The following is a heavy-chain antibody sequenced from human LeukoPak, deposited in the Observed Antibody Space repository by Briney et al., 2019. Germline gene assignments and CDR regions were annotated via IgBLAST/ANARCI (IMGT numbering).Heavy chain of an antibody. J-gene: IGHJ6*02. V-gene: IGHV3-7*01. CDR3: ARDPVGATTGYYYGMDV. D-gene: IGHD1-26*01. CDR2: IKPDGSET. Sequence: GGSLRLSCAGSGIMIKTFWMTRVRQAPGEGLEFVANIKPDGSETYYVGSVRGRFTISRDNAKNLLYLQMNSLRADDTAVYYCARDPVGATTGYYYGMDVWGQGTTVTVSS. CDR1: GIMIKTFW.